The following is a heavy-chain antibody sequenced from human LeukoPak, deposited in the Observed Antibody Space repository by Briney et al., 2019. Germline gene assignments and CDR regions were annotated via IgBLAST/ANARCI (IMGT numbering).Heavy chain of an antibody. CDR2: IYYSGNP. CDR1: GDSISSNSYY. V-gene: IGHV4-39*01. J-gene: IGHJ4*02. Sequence: SETLSLTCTVSGDSISSNSYYWGWIRQPPGKGLEWVGSIYYSGNPFYNPSLKSQVTISVDPSKNQFSLSLDSVTAADTAVYYCASQLDDYYDSTGYYTGFIDYWGPGTLVTVSS. CDR3: ASQLDDYYDSTGYYTGFIDY. D-gene: IGHD3-22*01.